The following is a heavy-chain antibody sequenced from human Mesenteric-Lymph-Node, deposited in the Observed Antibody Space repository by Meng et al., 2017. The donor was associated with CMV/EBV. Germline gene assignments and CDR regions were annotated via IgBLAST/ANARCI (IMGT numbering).Heavy chain of an antibody. J-gene: IGHJ5*02. V-gene: IGHV1-2*02. CDR2: INPNNGGT. D-gene: IGHD3-10*01. Sequence: ASVKVSCKASGYTFTGHYMNWVRQAPGQGLEWMGWINPNNGGTNYAQKFQGRVTMTRDTSISTAYMELSRLRSDDTAVYYCARGCTLWFGELLGWFDPWGQGTLVTVSS. CDR3: ARGCTLWFGELLGWFDP. CDR1: GYTFTGHY.